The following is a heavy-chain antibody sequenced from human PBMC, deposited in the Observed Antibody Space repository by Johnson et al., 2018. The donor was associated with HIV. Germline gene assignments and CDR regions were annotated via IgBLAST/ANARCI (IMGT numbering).Heavy chain of an antibody. V-gene: IGHV3-30*02. CDR1: GFTFSIHW. D-gene: IGHD6-19*01. J-gene: IGHJ3*02. CDR3: AREPGLVAAFDI. Sequence: VQLVESGGGVVQPGRSLRLSCAASGFTFSIHWMSWVRQAPGKGLEWVAFLRYDGSNKYYADSVKGRFTISIDNSKNTLYLQMNSLRAEDTAVYYCAREPGLVAAFDIWGQGTMVTVSS. CDR2: LRYDGSNK.